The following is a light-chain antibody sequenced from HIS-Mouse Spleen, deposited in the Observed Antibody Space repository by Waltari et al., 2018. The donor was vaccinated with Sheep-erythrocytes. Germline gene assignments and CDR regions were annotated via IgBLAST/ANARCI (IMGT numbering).Light chain of an antibody. CDR1: QGISSA. J-gene: IGKJ1*01. Sequence: AIQLTHSPSSLSASVGDRLTITCRASQGISSALAWYQQKPGKAPKVLIYDASSLESGVPSRFSGSGSGTDFTLTISSLQPEDFATYYCQQFNNYPRTFGQGTKVEIK. CDR2: DAS. V-gene: IGKV1D-13*01. CDR3: QQFNNYPRT.